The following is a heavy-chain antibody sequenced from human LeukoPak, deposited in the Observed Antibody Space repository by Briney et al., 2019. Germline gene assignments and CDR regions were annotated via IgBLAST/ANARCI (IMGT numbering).Heavy chain of an antibody. J-gene: IGHJ4*02. CDR2: VNPNSGGT. D-gene: IGHD4-23*01. V-gene: IGHV1-2*02. Sequence: GASVKVSCKASGYTCTGYYMHWVRQAPGQGLEWMGWVNPNSGGTNYAQKFQGRGTMPRDTSISTPYMELSRLRSDDTAVYYCARQYGGGTNDYWGQGTLVTVSS. CDR1: GYTCTGYY. CDR3: ARQYGGGTNDY.